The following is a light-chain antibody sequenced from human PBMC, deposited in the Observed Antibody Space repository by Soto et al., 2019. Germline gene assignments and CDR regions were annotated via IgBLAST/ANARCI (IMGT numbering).Light chain of an antibody. CDR2: QIN. V-gene: IGLV2-14*01. CDR3: SSFTDSTTRV. CDR1: STDIGYYNY. J-gene: IGLJ2*01. Sequence: QSVLTQPASVSGAPGQSITISYAGTSTDIGYYNYVSWYQQHPGRPPKLLIFQINNRPSGVSDSFSGSRSGSTASLTISGLQPEDEADYYCSSFTDSTTRVFGGGTKLTVL.